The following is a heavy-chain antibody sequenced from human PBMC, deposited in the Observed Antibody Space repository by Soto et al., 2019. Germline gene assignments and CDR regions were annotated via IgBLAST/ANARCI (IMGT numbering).Heavy chain of an antibody. D-gene: IGHD6-19*01. Sequence: QVQLVQSGAEEKKPGASVKVSCKASGYTFTGYAMHWVRQAPGQRLEWMGWINAGNGNTKYSQKFKGRVTINRDTSASTAYMELSSLRSEDTAVYYCARAVAVPADFDYWGQGTLVTVSS. V-gene: IGHV1-3*05. CDR3: ARAVAVPADFDY. CDR1: GYTFTGYA. CDR2: INAGNGNT. J-gene: IGHJ4*02.